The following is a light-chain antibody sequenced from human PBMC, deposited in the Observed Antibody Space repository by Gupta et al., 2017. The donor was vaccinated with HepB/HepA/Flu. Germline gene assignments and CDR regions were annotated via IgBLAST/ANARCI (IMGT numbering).Light chain of an antibody. V-gene: IGLV2-23*02. J-gene: IGLJ2*01. CDR3: CSYAGINIFVV. Sequence: SALTQPASVSGSPGQSITISCTGTSRDVGTYNLVSWYQQHPGKAPKLMIYEVTKRPSGVPNRFSGSKSGNTASLTTSGLQAEDEADYYCCSYAGINIFVVFGGGTKLTVL. CDR2: EVT. CDR1: SRDVGTYNL.